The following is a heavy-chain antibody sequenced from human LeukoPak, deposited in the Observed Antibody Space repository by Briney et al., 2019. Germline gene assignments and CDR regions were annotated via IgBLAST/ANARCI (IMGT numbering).Heavy chain of an antibody. D-gene: IGHD1-26*01. V-gene: IGHV3-7*01. CDR1: GFTFSAYW. J-gene: IGHJ4*02. Sequence: GGSLRLSCAASGFTFSAYWMDWVRQAPGKGLEWVANINEAGSEKYYLDSVKGRFTISRDNAKNSLYLQMNSLRAEDTAVYYCASSGSYRFDYWGQGTLVTVSS. CDR2: INEAGSEK. CDR3: ASSGSYRFDY.